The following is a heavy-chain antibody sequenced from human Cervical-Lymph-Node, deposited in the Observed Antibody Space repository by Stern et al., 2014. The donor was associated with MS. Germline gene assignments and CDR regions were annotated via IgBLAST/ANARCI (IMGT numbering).Heavy chain of an antibody. CDR2: IWHDGSNE. J-gene: IGHJ6*02. CDR1: EFSFSSFG. CDR3: ARSMKPYAMDV. Sequence: VQLVESGGGVVQPGRSLRLSCAASEFSFSSFGMHWVRQAPGKGLEWVAVIWHDGSNEDYSDSVKGRFTISRDNSKNTLYLQMNSLRAEDTAVYYCARSMKPYAMDVWSQGTTVTVSS. V-gene: IGHV3-33*01.